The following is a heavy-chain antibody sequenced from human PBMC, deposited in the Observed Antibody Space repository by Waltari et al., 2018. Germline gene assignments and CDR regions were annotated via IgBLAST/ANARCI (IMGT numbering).Heavy chain of an antibody. V-gene: IGHV3-53*01. CDR1: GFTVRNNY. Sequence: VQLVESGGDLIQPGGSLRLSCAASGFTVRNNYMAWVRQAPGKGRGWVSVIFSGGDTYYADSVKGRFTISRDSSRNTLHLQMNSLRVEDTAVYYCTRTLVPADPPRAMDVWGQGTVVSVSS. D-gene: IGHD2-2*01. CDR3: TRTLVPADPPRAMDV. J-gene: IGHJ6*02. CDR2: IFSGGDT.